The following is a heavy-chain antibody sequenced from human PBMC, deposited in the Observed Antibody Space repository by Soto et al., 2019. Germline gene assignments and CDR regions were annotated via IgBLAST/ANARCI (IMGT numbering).Heavy chain of an antibody. Sequence: GGSLRLSCAASGFMCSSFGMSWVRQAPGKGLEWVSTILVDSRTFYGDSVKGRFTISRDSSRNTVYLQMNSLTAGDTAPYYCAKATATSGGAFDIRGQGTPVT. CDR3: AKATATSGGAFDI. J-gene: IGHJ3*02. CDR1: GFMCSSFG. V-gene: IGHV3-23*01. D-gene: IGHD1-26*01. CDR2: ILVDSRT.